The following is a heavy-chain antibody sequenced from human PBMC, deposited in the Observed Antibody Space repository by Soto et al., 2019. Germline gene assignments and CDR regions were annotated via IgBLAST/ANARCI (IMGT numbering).Heavy chain of an antibody. D-gene: IGHD5-18*01. CDR1: GGTFSSYA. V-gene: IGHV1-69*13. CDR3: ARVRGVGTAMVRGYFDY. J-gene: IGHJ4*02. Sequence: EASVKVSCKASGGTFSSYAISWVRQAPGQGLEWMGGIIPIFGTANYAQKFQGRVTITADESTSTAYMELSSLRSEDTAVYYCARVRGVGTAMVRGYFDYWGQGTLVTVSS. CDR2: IIPIFGTA.